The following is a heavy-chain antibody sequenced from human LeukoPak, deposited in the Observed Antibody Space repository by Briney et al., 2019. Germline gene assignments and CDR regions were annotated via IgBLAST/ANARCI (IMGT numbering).Heavy chain of an antibody. Sequence: GGSLRLSCAASGFTFSNYAMSWVRQAPGKGLEWVSAISDSGGSTYYADSVWGRFTISRDNSKNTLYLQMNSLRAEDTAVYYCAKDFRRGWDYWGQGTLVTVSS. D-gene: IGHD2-15*01. CDR2: ISDSGGST. J-gene: IGHJ4*02. V-gene: IGHV3-23*01. CDR1: GFTFSNYA. CDR3: AKDFRRGWDY.